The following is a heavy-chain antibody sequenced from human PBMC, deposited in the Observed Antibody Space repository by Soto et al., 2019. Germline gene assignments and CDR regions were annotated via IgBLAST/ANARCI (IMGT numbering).Heavy chain of an antibody. V-gene: IGHV3-53*02. CDR3: ARLHLLEDAFDI. CDR1: GFTVSSNY. CDR2: IYSGGST. D-gene: IGHD1-26*01. J-gene: IGHJ3*02. Sequence: EVQLVETGGGLIQPGGSLRLSCAASGFTVSSNYMSWVRQAPGKGLEWVSGIYSGGSTYYADSVKGRFTISRDNSKNTLYLQMNSLRAEDTAAYYCARLHLLEDAFDIWGQGTMVTVSS.